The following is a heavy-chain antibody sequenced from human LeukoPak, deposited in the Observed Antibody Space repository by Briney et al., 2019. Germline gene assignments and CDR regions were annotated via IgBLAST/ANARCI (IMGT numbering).Heavy chain of an antibody. J-gene: IGHJ4*02. V-gene: IGHV4-30-4*01. CDR2: IYYNGGT. CDR1: GGSISSGDHY. Sequence: PSETLSLTCTVSGGSISSGDHYWSWVRQPPGKGLEWMGFIYYNGGTYYNPSLKSRVTISVDRSKNQFSLKLSSVTAADTAVYYCARGAYSYGLDYWGQGTLVTVSS. D-gene: IGHD5-18*01. CDR3: ARGAYSYGLDY.